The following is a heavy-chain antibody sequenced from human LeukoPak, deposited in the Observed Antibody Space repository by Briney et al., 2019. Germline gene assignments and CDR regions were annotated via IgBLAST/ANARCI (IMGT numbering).Heavy chain of an antibody. D-gene: IGHD3-10*01. CDR3: ARARGAGPGAHFDY. V-gene: IGHV3-11*01. CDR2: ISNTGSSI. CDR1: GFTFSDEY. J-gene: IGHJ4*02. Sequence: GGSLRLSCAASGFTFSDEYMSWIRQAPGKGLEWVSYISNTGSSIFYTDSVKGRFTISRDNAKNSLYLQMNNLRAEDAAAYYCARARGAGPGAHFDYWGQGTLVTVSS.